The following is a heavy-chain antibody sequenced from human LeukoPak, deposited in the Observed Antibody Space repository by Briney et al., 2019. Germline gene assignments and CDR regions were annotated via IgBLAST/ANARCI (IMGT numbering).Heavy chain of an antibody. CDR3: ARDLSPRGGTGTYLYQLDY. J-gene: IGHJ4*02. CDR2: ISSSGSTI. Sequence: GGSLRLSCAASGFTFSDYYMSWIRQAPGKGLEWVSYISSSGSTIYYAGSVKGRFTISRDNAKNSLYLQMNSLRAEDTAVYYCARDLSPRGGTGTYLYQLDYWGQGTLSPSPQ. CDR1: GFTFSDYY. D-gene: IGHD1-7*01. V-gene: IGHV3-11*01.